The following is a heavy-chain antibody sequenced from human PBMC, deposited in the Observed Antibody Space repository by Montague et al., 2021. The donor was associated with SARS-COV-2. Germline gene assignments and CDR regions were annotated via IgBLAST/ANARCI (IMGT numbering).Heavy chain of an antibody. D-gene: IGHD6-13*01. Sequence: SETVSLTCSVSGDSIKTYYWSWIRQPPGRGLEYIGYVFYTGSTNXNPSLKSRLTISEDTSKNQFSLELRTVTAADTAVYYCARRSGSSSWFFDYWGRGILVTVSS. J-gene: IGHJ4*02. V-gene: IGHV4-59*08. CDR2: VFYTGST. CDR3: ARRSGSSSWFFDY. CDR1: GDSIKTYY.